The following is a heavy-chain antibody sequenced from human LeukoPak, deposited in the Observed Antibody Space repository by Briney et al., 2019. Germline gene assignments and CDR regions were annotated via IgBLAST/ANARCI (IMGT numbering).Heavy chain of an antibody. CDR3: ARDSRPEYYYDSSGYYGY. J-gene: IGHJ4*02. CDR2: ISYDGSNK. D-gene: IGHD3-22*01. CDR1: GFTFSSYA. V-gene: IGHV3-30-3*01. Sequence: GRSLRLSCAASGFTFSSYAMHWVRQAPGKGLEWVAVISYDGSNKYYADSVKGRFTISRDNSKNTLYLQMNSLRAEDTAVYYCARDSRPEYYYDSSGYYGYWGQGTLVTASS.